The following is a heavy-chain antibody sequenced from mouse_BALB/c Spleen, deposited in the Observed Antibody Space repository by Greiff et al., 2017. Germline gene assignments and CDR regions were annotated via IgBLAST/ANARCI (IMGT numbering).Heavy chain of an antibody. CDR3: AREEGGTRYYAMDD. CDR1: GFSLTSYG. J-gene: IGHJ4*01. CDR2: IWAGGST. V-gene: IGHV2-9*02. D-gene: IGHD3-3*01. Sequence: QVHVKQSGPGLVAPSQSLSITCTVSGFSLTSYGVHWVRQPPGKGLEWLGVIWAGGSTNYNSALMSRLSISKDNSKSQVFLKMNSLQTDDTAMYYCAREEGGTRYYAMDDWGQGTSVTVSS.